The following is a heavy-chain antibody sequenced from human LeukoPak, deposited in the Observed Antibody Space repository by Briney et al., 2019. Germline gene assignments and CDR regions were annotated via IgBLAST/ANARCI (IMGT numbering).Heavy chain of an antibody. V-gene: IGHV4-39*02. CDR1: GGSMSSSSYY. D-gene: IGHD5-12*01. J-gene: IGHJ4*02. Sequence: SETLSLTCTVSGGSMSSSSYYWGWIRQSPGKGLEWIGSIYYSGHNHHNPSLKSRVTMSGDTSKNQFSVKLPSVTATDAAVYYCVRVRGYGLVRGYHVYWGQGTQVAVSS. CDR3: VRVRGYGLVRGYHVY. CDR2: IYYSGHN.